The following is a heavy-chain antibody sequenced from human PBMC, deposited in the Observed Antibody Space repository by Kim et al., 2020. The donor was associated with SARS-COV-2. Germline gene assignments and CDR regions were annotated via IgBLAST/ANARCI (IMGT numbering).Heavy chain of an antibody. Sequence: ASVKVSCKASGYTFTSYAMHWVRQAPGQRLEWMGWINAGNGNTKYSQKFQGRVTITRDTSASTAYMELSSLRSEDTAVYYCARDFYGSGSYYPYDYYYGMDVWGQGTTVTVSS. D-gene: IGHD3-10*01. CDR2: INAGNGNT. CDR3: ARDFYGSGSYYPYDYYYGMDV. CDR1: GYTFTSYA. J-gene: IGHJ6*02. V-gene: IGHV1-3*01.